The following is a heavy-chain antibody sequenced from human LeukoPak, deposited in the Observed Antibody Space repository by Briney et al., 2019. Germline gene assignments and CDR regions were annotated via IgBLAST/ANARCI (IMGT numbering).Heavy chain of an antibody. CDR1: GFTFSSYA. J-gene: IGHJ4*02. D-gene: IGHD2-2*01. V-gene: IGHV3-23*01. CDR2: ISGGGST. Sequence: GGSLRLSCAASGFTFSSYAMSWARQAPGRGLEWVSRISGGGSTYYADSVRGRFTISRDNSKHTLYLQMNSLRAEDTAVYYCATDIVVVPAATADFDYWGQGTLVTVSS. CDR3: ATDIVVVPAATADFDY.